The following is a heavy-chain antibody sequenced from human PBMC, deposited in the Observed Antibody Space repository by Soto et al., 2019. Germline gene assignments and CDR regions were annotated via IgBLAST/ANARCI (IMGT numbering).Heavy chain of an antibody. Sequence: QPGGSLRLSCSASGFPFNTYEMTWVRQAPGKGLEWVSFISGSGSTTYYADSVKGRFTTSRDNSKNSLYLQMNSLRVEDTAVYCCVKGGWLDYWGQGT. D-gene: IGHD2-15*01. CDR2: ISGSGSTT. J-gene: IGHJ4*02. CDR3: VKGGWLDY. V-gene: IGHV3-23*01. CDR1: GFPFNTYE.